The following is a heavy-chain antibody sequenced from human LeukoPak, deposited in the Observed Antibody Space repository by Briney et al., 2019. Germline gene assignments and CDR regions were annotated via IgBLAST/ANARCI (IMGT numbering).Heavy chain of an antibody. Sequence: PGGSLRLSCAASGFTFSSYWMSWVRQAPGKGLEWVANIKQDGSEKYYVDSVKGRFTISRDNAKNSLYLQMNSLRAADTSVYYCARWGGVTFYDILTGYSGIYYFDDWGQGTLVTVSS. D-gene: IGHD3-9*01. CDR1: GFTFSSYW. CDR3: ARWGGVTFYDILTGYSGIYYFDD. J-gene: IGHJ4*02. CDR2: IKQDGSEK. V-gene: IGHV3-7*01.